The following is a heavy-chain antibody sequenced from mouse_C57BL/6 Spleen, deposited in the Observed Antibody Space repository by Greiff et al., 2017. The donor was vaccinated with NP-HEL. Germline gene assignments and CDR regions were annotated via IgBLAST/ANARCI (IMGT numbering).Heavy chain of an antibody. CDR2: ISSGGDYI. V-gene: IGHV5-9-1*02. Sequence: EVKVVESGEGLVKPGGSLKLSCAASGFTFSSYAMSWVRQTPEKRLEWVAYISSGGDYIYYADTVKGRFTISRDNARNTLYLQMSSLKSEDTAMYYCTRVYGNSGFDYWGQGTTLTVSS. CDR1: GFTFSSYA. CDR3: TRVYGNSGFDY. D-gene: IGHD2-1*01. J-gene: IGHJ2*01.